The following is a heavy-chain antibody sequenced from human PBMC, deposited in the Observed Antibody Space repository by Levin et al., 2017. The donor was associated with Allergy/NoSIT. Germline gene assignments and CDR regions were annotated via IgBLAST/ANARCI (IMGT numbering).Heavy chain of an antibody. CDR3: ARSDIVATIFDY. CDR2: IYYSGST. Sequence: LRLSCTVSGGSISSGGYYWSWIRQHPGKGLEWIGYIYYSGSTYYNPSLKSRVTISVDTSKNQFSLKLSSVTAADTAVYYCARSDIVATIFDYWGQGTLVTVSS. J-gene: IGHJ4*02. D-gene: IGHD5-12*01. CDR1: GGSISSGGYY. V-gene: IGHV4-31*03.